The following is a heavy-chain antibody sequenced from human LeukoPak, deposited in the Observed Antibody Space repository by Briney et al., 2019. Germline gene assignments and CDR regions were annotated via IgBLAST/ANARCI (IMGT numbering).Heavy chain of an antibody. CDR1: GFTFSSYG. D-gene: IGHD5-18*01. CDR3: AKDPATAMVTFDY. CDR2: IRYDGSNK. Sequence: GGSLRLSCAASGFTFSSYGMHWVRQAPGKGLEWVAFIRYDGSNKYYADSVKGRFTISRDNSKNTLYLQMNSLRAEDTAVYYCAKDPATAMVTFDYWGQGTLVTVSS. V-gene: IGHV3-30*02. J-gene: IGHJ4*02.